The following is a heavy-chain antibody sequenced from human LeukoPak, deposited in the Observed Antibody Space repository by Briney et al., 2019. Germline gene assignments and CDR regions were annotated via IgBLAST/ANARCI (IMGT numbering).Heavy chain of an antibody. Sequence: SETLSLPCTVSGGSISSSSYYWSWIRRPAGKGLEWIGRIYSSESTNYNPSRRRLVTISVDTSKNQFSLKLSSVTAADTAVYYCERLTSNGATYFEYWGQGTLVTVSS. J-gene: IGHJ4*02. CDR1: GGSISSSSYY. CDR3: ERLTSNGATYFEY. D-gene: IGHD2-2*01. CDR2: IYSSEST. V-gene: IGHV4-61*02.